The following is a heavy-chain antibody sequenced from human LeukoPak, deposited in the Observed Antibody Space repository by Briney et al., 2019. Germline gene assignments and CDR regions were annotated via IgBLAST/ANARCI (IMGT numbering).Heavy chain of an antibody. CDR3: AKVTSAVSASGTEDY. D-gene: IGHD2-8*02. J-gene: IGHJ4*02. CDR1: GFTFSNYA. Sequence: GGSLRLSCAASGFTFSNYAMSWVRQAPGKGLEWVSTIRSSGGVTNYADAVRGQFTISRDNSKNTLFLQMNSLRAEDTAIYYCAKVTSAVSASGTEDYWGQGTLVSVS. V-gene: IGHV3-23*01. CDR2: IRSSGGVT.